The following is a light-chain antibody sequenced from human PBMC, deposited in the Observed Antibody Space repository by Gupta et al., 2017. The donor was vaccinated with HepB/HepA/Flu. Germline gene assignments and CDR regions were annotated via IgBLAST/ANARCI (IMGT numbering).Light chain of an antibody. J-gene: IGKJ5*01. CDR3: HHHAYWSAIT. CDR1: QSVSNR. Sequence: EIVLTQSPATLSLSPGERATLSCRASQSVSNRLAWYQQKRGQAPRLLIYDASNRAAGIPARFRGSGSRTDFTLTISSLEPEDFAVYSCHHHAYWSAITFGQGTRLEIK. V-gene: IGKV3-11*01. CDR2: DAS.